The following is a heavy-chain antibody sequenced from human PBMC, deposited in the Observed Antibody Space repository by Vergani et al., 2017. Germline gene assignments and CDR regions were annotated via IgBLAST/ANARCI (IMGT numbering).Heavy chain of an antibody. V-gene: IGHV3-21*01. CDR1: GFTFSTYS. CDR2: ISSISSYI. CDR3: ARGSGTIFGVVDYYGMDV. D-gene: IGHD3-3*01. J-gene: IGHJ6*02. Sequence: EVQLVESGGGMVQPGGSLRLSCAVSGFTFSTYSMNWVRQAPGKGLEWVASISSISSYIYYADSVKGRFTSSRDNAKNSLYLQMNSLRAEDTAVSYCARGSGTIFGVVDYYGMDVWGQGTTVTVSS.